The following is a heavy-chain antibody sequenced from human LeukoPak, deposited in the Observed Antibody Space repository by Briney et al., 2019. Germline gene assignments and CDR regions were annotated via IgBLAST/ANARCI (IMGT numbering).Heavy chain of an antibody. CDR2: ISSSSSYI. CDR1: GFTFSGYS. J-gene: IGHJ4*02. D-gene: IGHD5-12*01. CDR3: ARDTATIYDY. Sequence: TGGSLRLSCAASGFTFSGYSMNWVRQAPGKGLEWVSSISSSSSYIYYADSVKGRFTISRDNAKNSLYLQMNSLRAEDTAVYYCARDTATIYDYWGQGTLVTVSS. V-gene: IGHV3-21*01.